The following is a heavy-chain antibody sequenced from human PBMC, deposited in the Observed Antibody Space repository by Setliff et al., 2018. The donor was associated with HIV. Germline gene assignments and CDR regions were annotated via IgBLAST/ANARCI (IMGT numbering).Heavy chain of an antibody. CDR2: IKQDGSEK. Sequence: PGGSLRLSCEASGFIFSSYWMSWVRQAPGKGLEWVANIKQDGSEKYYVDSVKGRFTSSRDNSKNTLYLQMNSLRAEDTVVYYCAKGHYSSGDSKQNGFDMWGQGTMVTVSS. CDR3: AKGHYSSGDSKQNGFDM. CDR1: GFIFSSYW. D-gene: IGHD3-22*01. V-gene: IGHV3-7*03. J-gene: IGHJ3*02.